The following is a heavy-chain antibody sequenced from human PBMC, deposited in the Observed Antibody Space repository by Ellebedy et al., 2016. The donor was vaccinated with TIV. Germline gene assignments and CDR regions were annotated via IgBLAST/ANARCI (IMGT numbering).Heavy chain of an antibody. V-gene: IGHV5-51*01. CDR3: ARRPLGRVRGVYYFDY. D-gene: IGHD3-10*01. CDR2: IYPGDSDT. Sequence: GESLKISCKGSGYSFSSYYIGWVRQMPGKGLEWMGIIYPGDSDTRYSPSFQGQVTISADKSITTAYLQWSSLKASDTAIYYCARRPLGRVRGVYYFDYWGRGTLVTVSS. J-gene: IGHJ4*02. CDR1: GYSFSSYY.